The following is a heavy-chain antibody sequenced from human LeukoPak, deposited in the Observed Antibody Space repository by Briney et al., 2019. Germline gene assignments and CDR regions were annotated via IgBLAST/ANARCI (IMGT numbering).Heavy chain of an antibody. CDR1: GFTFSSYG. D-gene: IGHD4-23*01. J-gene: IGHJ4*02. CDR2: ISYDGSNK. CDR3: AKDRLGYGGNSVGYFVY. Sequence: GGSLRLSCAASGFTFSSYGMHWVRQAPGKGLEWVAVISYDGSNKYYADSVKGRFTISRDNSKNTLYLQMNSLRAEDTAVYYCAKDRLGYGGNSVGYFVYWGQGTLVTVSS. V-gene: IGHV3-30*18.